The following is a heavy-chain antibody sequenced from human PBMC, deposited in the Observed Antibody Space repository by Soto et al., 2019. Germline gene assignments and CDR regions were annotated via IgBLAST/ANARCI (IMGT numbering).Heavy chain of an antibody. V-gene: IGHV3-23*01. CDR1: GFTFSSYA. D-gene: IGHD3-22*01. J-gene: IGHJ6*02. CDR3: AKDNYYYDSSGSFGMDV. Sequence: PGGSLRLSCAASGFTFSSYAMSWVRQAPGKGLEWVSAISGSGGSTYYADSVKGRFTISRDNSKNTLYLQMNSLRAEDTAVYYCAKDNYYYDSSGSFGMDVWGQGTTVTVS. CDR2: ISGSGGST.